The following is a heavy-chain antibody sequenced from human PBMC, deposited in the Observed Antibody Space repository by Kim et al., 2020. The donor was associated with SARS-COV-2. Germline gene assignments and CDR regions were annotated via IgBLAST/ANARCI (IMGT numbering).Heavy chain of an antibody. CDR2: IWYDGSNK. D-gene: IGHD3-10*01. CDR3: AKDGNLWFGDNYYFDY. V-gene: IGHV3-33*06. J-gene: IGHJ4*02. Sequence: GGSLRLSCAASGFTFSSYGMHWVRQAPGKGLEWVAVIWYDGSNKYYADSVKGRFTISRDNSKNTLYLQMNSLRAEDTAVYYCAKDGNLWFGDNYYFDYWGQGPLVTVSS. CDR1: GFTFSSYG.